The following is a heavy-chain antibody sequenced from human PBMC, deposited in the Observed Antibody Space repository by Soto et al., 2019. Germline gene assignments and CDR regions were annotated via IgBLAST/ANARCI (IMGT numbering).Heavy chain of an antibody. CDR2: INSDGTYT. Sequence: EVQLVESGGGLVQPGGSLRLSCAASGFTFSNYYMHWVRQAPGKGLVWVSRINSDGTYTDYADSVRGRFIISRDNAKDTLYLQMNSLRVEDTAMYYCARDRGSDFWSGPFPWGHGPLVAVSS. CDR1: GFTFSNYY. D-gene: IGHD3-3*01. J-gene: IGHJ5*02. V-gene: IGHV3-74*01. CDR3: ARDRGSDFWSGPFP.